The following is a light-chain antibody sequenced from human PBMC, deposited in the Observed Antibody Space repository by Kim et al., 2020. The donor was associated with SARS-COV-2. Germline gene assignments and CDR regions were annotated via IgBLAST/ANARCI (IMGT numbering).Light chain of an antibody. CDR3: QQTDTFPLT. CDR2: SAS. J-gene: IGKJ5*01. V-gene: IGKV1-12*01. CDR1: QDISTW. Sequence: DIQMTQSPSSVSASVGDSVTITCRASQDISTWLAWYQQKPGKAPQLLIYSASSFLSGVPSRFSGSGSGTEFTLTITSLQPEDFATYYCQQTDTFPLTFGQGTRLEIK.